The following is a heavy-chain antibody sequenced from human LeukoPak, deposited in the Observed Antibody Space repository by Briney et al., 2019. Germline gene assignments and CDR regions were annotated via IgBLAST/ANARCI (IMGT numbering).Heavy chain of an antibody. CDR2: IYYSGST. V-gene: IGHV4-31*03. Sequence: PSETLSLTCTVSGGSISSGGYYWSWIRQHPGKGLEWIGYIYYSGSTYYNPSLKSRVTISVDTSKNQFSLKLSSVTAADTAVYYCARRQRGQSGYNWFDHWGQGTLVTVSS. J-gene: IGHJ5*02. CDR1: GGSISSGGYY. CDR3: ARRQRGQSGYNWFDH. D-gene: IGHD5-12*01.